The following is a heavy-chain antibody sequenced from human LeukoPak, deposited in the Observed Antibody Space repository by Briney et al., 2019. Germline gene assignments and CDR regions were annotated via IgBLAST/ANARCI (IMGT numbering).Heavy chain of an antibody. D-gene: IGHD2-8*02. CDR3: VRNLMQFTGLAY. CDR1: GDTFTSSH. Sequence: ASVKVSCKASGDTFTSSHMHWVRQAPGQGLEWMRKINPSGGSTTYAQQFQGRVSMTRDLSMSTVYMELSSLRSEDTAVYYCVRNLMQFTGLAYWGQGTLVTVSS. CDR2: INPSGGST. J-gene: IGHJ4*02. V-gene: IGHV1-46*01.